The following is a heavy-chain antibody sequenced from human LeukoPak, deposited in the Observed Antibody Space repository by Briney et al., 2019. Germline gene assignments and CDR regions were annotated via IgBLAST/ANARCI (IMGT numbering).Heavy chain of an antibody. CDR2: INSDGSST. V-gene: IGHV3-74*01. J-gene: IGHJ4*02. CDR1: GCTFSSYW. CDR3: ARTSDY. Sequence: GGSLRLSCAASGCTFSSYWMHWVRQAPAKGLVWVSRINSDGSSTSYADSVKGRFTISRDNAKNTLYLQMNSLRAEDTAVYYCARTSDYWGQGTLVTVSS.